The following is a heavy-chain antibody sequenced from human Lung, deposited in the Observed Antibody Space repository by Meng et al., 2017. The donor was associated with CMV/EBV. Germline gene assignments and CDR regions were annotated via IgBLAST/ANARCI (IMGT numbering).Heavy chain of an antibody. D-gene: IGHD3-16*01. V-gene: IGHV1-2*02. J-gene: IGHJ3*02. Sequence: ASXXVSXKASGYTFTGYYMHWVRQAPGQGLEWMGWINPNSGGTNYAQKFQGRVTMTRDTSLSTDYMELSRLRSDDTAVYYCARRVGGPDAFDIWGQGTMVTVSS. CDR1: GYTFTGYY. CDR3: ARRVGGPDAFDI. CDR2: INPNSGGT.